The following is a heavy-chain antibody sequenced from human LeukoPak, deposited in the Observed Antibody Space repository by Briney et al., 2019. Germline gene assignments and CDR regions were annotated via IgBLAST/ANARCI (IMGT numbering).Heavy chain of an antibody. CDR2: IYYSGST. D-gene: IGHD3-9*01. CDR1: GGSISSRGYY. Sequence: SETLSLTCTVSGGSISSRGYYWSWIRQPPGKGLEWIGSIYYSGSTYYNPSLKSRVTISVDTSKNQFSLKLSSVTAADTAVYYCATLTGYFDWPRGYHFDYWGQGTLVTVSS. CDR3: ATLTGYFDWPRGYHFDY. J-gene: IGHJ4*02. V-gene: IGHV4-39*01.